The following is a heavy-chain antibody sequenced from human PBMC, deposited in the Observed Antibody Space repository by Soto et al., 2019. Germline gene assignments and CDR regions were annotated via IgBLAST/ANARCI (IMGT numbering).Heavy chain of an antibody. D-gene: IGHD3-3*01. CDR1: GYTFTNYD. V-gene: IGHV1-18*04. J-gene: IGHJ4*02. CDR3: ARDREYYDLWSPYIRFDY. CDR2: ISGNNGNT. Sequence: SSVKVSCKASGYTFTNYDISWVRQAPGQGLEWMGWISGNNGNTHYAQKFQGRVTMTRDTSTSTAYMELRSLSSDDTAVYFCARDREYYDLWSPYIRFDYWGQGTLVTVSS.